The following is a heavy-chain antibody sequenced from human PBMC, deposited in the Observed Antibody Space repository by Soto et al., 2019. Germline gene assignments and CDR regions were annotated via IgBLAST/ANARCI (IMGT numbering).Heavy chain of an antibody. V-gene: IGHV3-48*03. CDR1: GFTFSSYE. D-gene: IGHD3-22*01. Sequence: GVLRLSCTASGFTFSSYEMNWVRQAPGKGLEWVSYISSSGTIIYYADSVKGRFTISRDNAKNSLYLQMNSLRAEDTAVYYCARGVLYYYDSSGYPHWFDPWGQGALVTVSS. CDR2: ISSSGTII. CDR3: ARGVLYYYDSSGYPHWFDP. J-gene: IGHJ5*02.